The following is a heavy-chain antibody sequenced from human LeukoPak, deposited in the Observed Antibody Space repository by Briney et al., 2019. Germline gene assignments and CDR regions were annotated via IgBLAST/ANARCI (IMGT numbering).Heavy chain of an antibody. CDR3: ARDAGYSSGWYSDP. CDR2: IIPIFGTA. V-gene: IGHV1-69*13. Sequence: ASVKVSCKASGYSFTSNYIHWVRQAPGQGLEWMGGIIPIFGTANYAQKFQGRVTITADESTSTAYMELSSLRSEDTAVYYCARDAGYSSGWYSDPWGQGTLVTVSS. CDR1: GYSFTSNY. D-gene: IGHD6-19*01. J-gene: IGHJ5*02.